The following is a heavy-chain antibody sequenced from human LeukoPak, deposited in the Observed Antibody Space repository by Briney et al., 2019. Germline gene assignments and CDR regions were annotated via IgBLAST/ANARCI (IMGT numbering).Heavy chain of an antibody. Sequence: SETLSLTCAVSGDSISSGLYSWGWIRQPPGEGLEWIGNIYHNGDTYYNPSLRSRVTISVDTSENQFSLSLRSVTAADTAVYYCARLWSHSKTEDYWGQGTVVTVS. CDR1: GDSISSGLYS. J-gene: IGHJ4*02. CDR3: ARLWSHSKTEDY. V-gene: IGHV4-39*01. D-gene: IGHD3-16*01. CDR2: IYHNGDT.